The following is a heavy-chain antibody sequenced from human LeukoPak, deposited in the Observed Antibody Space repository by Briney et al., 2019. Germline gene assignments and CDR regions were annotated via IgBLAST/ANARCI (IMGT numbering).Heavy chain of an antibody. CDR3: ASRSSIWSGYQDTLYYFDS. V-gene: IGHV4-59*01. CDR2: IYYSGST. J-gene: IGHJ4*02. Sequence: SETLSLTCTVSGGSISSYYWSWIRQPPGKRLEWIGHIYYSGSTNYNPSLKSRVTISVDTSKNQFSLKLSSVTAADTAVYYCASRSSIWSGYQDTLYYFDSWGQGTLVTVSA. D-gene: IGHD3-3*01. CDR1: GGSISSYY.